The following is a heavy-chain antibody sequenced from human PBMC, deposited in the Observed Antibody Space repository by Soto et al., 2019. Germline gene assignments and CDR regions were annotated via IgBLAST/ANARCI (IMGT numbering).Heavy chain of an antibody. CDR3: SKDKPKYYGMDA. CDR1: GFTFDDYT. CDR2: INWDGGDT. J-gene: IGHJ6*02. V-gene: IGHV3-43*01. Sequence: VQLVESGGVVVQPGGSLRLSCAGSGFTFDDYTMHWVRQAPGKGLEWVSLINWDGGDTYYADSVKGRFTISRDNSENSLYLQMNSLTTEDTALYYCSKDKPKYYGMDAWGQGTTVTVSS.